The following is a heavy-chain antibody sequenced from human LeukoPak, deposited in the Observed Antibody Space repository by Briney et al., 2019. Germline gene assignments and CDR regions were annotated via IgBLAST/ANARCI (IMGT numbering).Heavy chain of an antibody. CDR3: ARRATTERGHSYGLDF. D-gene: IGHD5-18*01. CDR1: GFIFSSYS. CDR2: ISSSSTYI. V-gene: IGHV3-21*01. J-gene: IGHJ4*02. Sequence: GGSLRLSCAASGFIFSSYSMNWVRQAPGKGLEWVSSISSSSTYIYYADSVKGRFTISRDNAKNSLYLQMNSLRAEDTAMYYCARRATTERGHSYGLDFWGQGTLVTVSS.